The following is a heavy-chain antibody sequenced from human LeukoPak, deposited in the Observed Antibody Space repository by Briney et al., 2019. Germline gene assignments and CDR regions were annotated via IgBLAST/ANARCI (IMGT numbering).Heavy chain of an antibody. J-gene: IGHJ3*01. CDR2: INSDGSEG. V-gene: IGHV3-7*03. CDR3: ARSSYSSSSSV. Sequence: GGSLRLSCSASGFTFSTYWMSWVRQAPGKGLEWVASINSDGSEGYYADVVKGRFTISRDNAKNSLYLQINSLRAEDTAVYYCARSSYSSSSSVWGQGTMVTVSS. CDR1: GFTFSTYW. D-gene: IGHD6-6*01.